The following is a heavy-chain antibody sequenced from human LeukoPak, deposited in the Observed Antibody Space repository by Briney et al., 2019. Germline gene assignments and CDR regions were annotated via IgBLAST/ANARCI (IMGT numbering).Heavy chain of an antibody. V-gene: IGHV1-69*13. J-gene: IGHJ4*02. CDR2: INPIFGTA. CDR3: AREDNWNYDY. Sequence: EASVKVSCKASGYTFTGYYLNWVRQAPGQGLEWMGWINPIFGTANYAQKFQGRVTITADESTSTAYMELSSLRSEDTAVYYCAREDNWNYDYWGQGTLVTVSS. CDR1: GYTFTGYY. D-gene: IGHD1-7*01.